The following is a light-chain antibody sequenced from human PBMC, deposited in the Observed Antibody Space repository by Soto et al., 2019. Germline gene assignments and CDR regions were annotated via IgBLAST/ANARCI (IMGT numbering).Light chain of an antibody. Sequence: EIVLTQSPATLSLSTGERATLSCRASQSVRSYLAWYQQKPGQAPRLLIYDASNRATGVPARFSGSGSGTDFTPISCMQSQEYAANYCHQQHSNWLTFGGGTKVDIK. CDR2: DAS. CDR3: QQHSNWLT. V-gene: IGKV3-11*01. CDR1: QSVRSY. J-gene: IGKJ4*01.